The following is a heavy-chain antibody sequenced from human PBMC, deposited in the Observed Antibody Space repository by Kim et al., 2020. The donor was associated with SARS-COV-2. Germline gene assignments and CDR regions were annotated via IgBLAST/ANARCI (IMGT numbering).Heavy chain of an antibody. CDR1: GFTFSSYG. J-gene: IGHJ3*02. CDR2: IWHDGSNK. Sequence: GGSLRLSCAASGFTFSSYGMHWVRQVPGKGLEWVAVIWHDGSNKYYTDSVKGRFTISRDNSKNTLYLQMNSLRAEDTAVYYCARDRYYDRSGFYFRPDAFDIWGQGTMVTVSS. V-gene: IGHV3-33*08. D-gene: IGHD3-22*01. CDR3: ARDRYYDRSGFYFRPDAFDI.